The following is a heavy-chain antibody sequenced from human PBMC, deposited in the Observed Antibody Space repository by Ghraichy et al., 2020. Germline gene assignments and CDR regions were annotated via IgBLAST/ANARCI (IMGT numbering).Heavy chain of an antibody. CDR2: ISSSSSYI. J-gene: IGHJ3*02. CDR1: GFTFSSYS. D-gene: IGHD1-26*01. V-gene: IGHV3-21*01. Sequence: GESLNISCAASGFTFSSYSMNWVRQAPGKGLEWVSSISSSSSYIYYADSVKGRFTISRDNAKNSLYLQMNSLRAEDTAVYYCARHSKWETRLYAFDIWGQGTMVTVSS. CDR3: ARHSKWETRLYAFDI.